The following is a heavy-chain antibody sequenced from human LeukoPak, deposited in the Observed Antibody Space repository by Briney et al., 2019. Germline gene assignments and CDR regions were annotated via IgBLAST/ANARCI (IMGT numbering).Heavy chain of an antibody. V-gene: IGHV4-59*01. J-gene: IGHJ6*03. D-gene: IGHD1-7*01. CDR2: IYYSGST. Sequence: SETLSLTCTVSGGSISSYYWSWIRQPPGKGLEWIGYIYYSGSTNYNPSLKSRVTISVDTSKNQFSLKLSSVTAADTAVYYCARGSGNYGYMDVWGKGTTVTISS. CDR3: ARGSGNYGYMDV. CDR1: GGSISSYY.